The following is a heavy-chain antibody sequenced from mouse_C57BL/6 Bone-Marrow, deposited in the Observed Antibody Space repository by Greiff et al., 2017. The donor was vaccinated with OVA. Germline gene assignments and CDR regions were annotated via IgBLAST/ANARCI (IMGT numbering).Heavy chain of an antibody. D-gene: IGHD1-1*01. J-gene: IGHJ1*03. Sequence: VQQQQPGAELVKPGASVKLSCKASGYTFTSYWMHWVKQRPGQGLEWIGMIHPNSGSTNYNEKFKSKATLTVDKSSSTAYMQLSSLTSEDSAVYYCARKTTDWYFDVWGTGTTVTVSS. CDR2: IHPNSGST. CDR3: ARKTTDWYFDV. CDR1: GYTFTSYW. V-gene: IGHV1-64*01.